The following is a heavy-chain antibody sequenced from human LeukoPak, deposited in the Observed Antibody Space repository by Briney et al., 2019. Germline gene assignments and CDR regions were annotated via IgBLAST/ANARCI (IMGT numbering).Heavy chain of an antibody. D-gene: IGHD3-10*01. J-gene: IGHJ4*02. CDR2: INPNSGGT. CDR1: GYTFTGYY. Sequence: ASVKVSCKASGYTFTGYYMHWVRQAPGQGLEWMGRINPNSGGTNYAQKFKGRVTMTRDTSISTAYMELRRLRSDDTAVYYCARELTGGEFDYWGQGTLVTVSS. V-gene: IGHV1-2*06. CDR3: ARELTGGEFDY.